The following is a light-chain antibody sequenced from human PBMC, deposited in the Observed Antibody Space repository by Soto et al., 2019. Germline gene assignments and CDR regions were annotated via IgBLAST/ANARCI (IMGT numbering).Light chain of an antibody. Sequence: QSALTQPASVSGSPGQSITISCTGTSSAVGGYNYVSWYQHHPGKAPKLMIYHVTVRPSGVSNRFSGSKSDDTASLTISGLQAEDEADYYCASFTSTYSYVFGTGTKVTVL. CDR2: HVT. J-gene: IGLJ1*01. CDR1: SSAVGGYNY. V-gene: IGLV2-14*03. CDR3: ASFTSTYSYV.